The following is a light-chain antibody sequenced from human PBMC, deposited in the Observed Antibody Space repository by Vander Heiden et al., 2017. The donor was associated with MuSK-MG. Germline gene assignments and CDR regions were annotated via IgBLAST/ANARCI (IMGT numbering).Light chain of an antibody. J-gene: IGLJ2*01. CDR1: SSNIGAGYD. CDR3: QSYDSSQRVV. Sequence: QSVLTQPPSVSRAPGQRVTISCTGSSSNIGAGYDVHWYQQLPGTAPKLLIYGNSNRPSGVPDRFSGSKSGTSASLAITGLQAEDEADYYCQSYDSSQRVVFGGGTKLTVL. CDR2: GNS. V-gene: IGLV1-40*01.